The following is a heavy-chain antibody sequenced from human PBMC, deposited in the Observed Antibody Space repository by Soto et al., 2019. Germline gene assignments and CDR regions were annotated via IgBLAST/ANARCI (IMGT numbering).Heavy chain of an antibody. CDR2: VIPFSGTV. Sequence: QVQLVHSGAEVKKPGSSVKVSCKASGGSFMSQAISWVRQAHGQGPEWMGVVIPFSGTVTYTQRFKGRLTLTADAPTKTASMELRSMRSEDTAVYYCARGSYDSYDGFFGMDVWGQGTTVTVSA. V-gene: IGHV1-69*01. D-gene: IGHD3-10*01. J-gene: IGHJ6*01. CDR3: ARGSYDSYDGFFGMDV. CDR1: GGSFMSQA.